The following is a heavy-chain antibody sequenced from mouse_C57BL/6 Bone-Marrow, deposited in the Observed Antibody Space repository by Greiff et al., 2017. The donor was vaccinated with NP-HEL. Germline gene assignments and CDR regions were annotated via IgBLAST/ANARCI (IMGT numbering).Heavy chain of an antibody. CDR1: GFTFSSYT. V-gene: IGHV5-9*01. CDR3: ARRCERCWFVY. J-gene: IGHJ3*01. Sequence: DVKLVESGGGLVKPGGSLKLSCAASGFTFSSYTMSWVRQTPEKRLEWVATISGGGGNTYYPDSVKGRFTISRDNAKNTLYLQMSSLRSEDTALYYSARRCERCWFVYWGEGTLVTVSA. D-gene: IGHD3-3*01. CDR2: ISGGGGNT.